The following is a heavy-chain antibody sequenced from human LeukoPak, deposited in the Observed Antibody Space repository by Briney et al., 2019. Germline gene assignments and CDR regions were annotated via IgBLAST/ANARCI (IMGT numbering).Heavy chain of an antibody. CDR3: SRERREYINSNYYYYYMGV. CDR2: IYTSGST. CDR1: GGSISTGDYY. Sequence: PSETLSLTCTVSGGSISTGDYYWSWIRQPAGKGLEWIGRIYTSGSTNYNPSLKSRVTMSVDTSKNQFSLKLSSVTAADTAVYYCSRERREYINSNYYYYYMGVWGKGTTVTVSS. J-gene: IGHJ6*03. V-gene: IGHV4-61*02. D-gene: IGHD1-1*01.